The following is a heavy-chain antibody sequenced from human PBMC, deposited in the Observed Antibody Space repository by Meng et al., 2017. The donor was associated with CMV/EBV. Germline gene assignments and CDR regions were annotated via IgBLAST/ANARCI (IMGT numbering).Heavy chain of an antibody. Sequence: GGSLRLSCAASGFTFSSYSMNWVRQAPGKGLEWVSSISSSSSYIYYADSVKGRFTISRDNAKNSLYLQMNSLRAEDTAVYYCARADAIVVVPAAILDYYYGMDVWGQGTTVTVSS. D-gene: IGHD2-2*01. CDR2: ISSSSSYI. CDR1: GFTFSSYS. CDR3: ARADAIVVVPAAILDYYYGMDV. J-gene: IGHJ6*02. V-gene: IGHV3-21*01.